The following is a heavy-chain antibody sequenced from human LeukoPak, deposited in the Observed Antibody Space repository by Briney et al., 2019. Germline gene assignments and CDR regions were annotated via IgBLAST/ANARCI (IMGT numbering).Heavy chain of an antibody. J-gene: IGHJ4*02. V-gene: IGHV3-7*01. Sequence: EGSLRLSCAASGFNFGEFWMAWVRQTPGMGLEWVADIKEDGSESFYADSVKGRFTISRDNAEKSLFLQMNSLRAEDAALYYCARDPTAAGADYWGQGTLVTVSS. D-gene: IGHD6-13*01. CDR2: IKEDGSES. CDR1: GFNFGEFW. CDR3: ARDPTAAGADY.